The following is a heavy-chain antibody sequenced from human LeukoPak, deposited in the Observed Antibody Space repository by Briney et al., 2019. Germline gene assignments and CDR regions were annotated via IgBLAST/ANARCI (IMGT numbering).Heavy chain of an antibody. CDR1: GGSIGSSSYY. D-gene: IGHD6-6*01. V-gene: IGHV4-39*01. CDR3: ARRIAARYNWFDP. CDR2: IYYSGST. Sequence: SETLSLXCTVSGGSIGSSSYYWGWIRQPPGKGLEWIGSIYYSGSTYYNPSLKSRVTISVDTSKNQFSLKLSSVTAADTAVYYCARRIAARYNWFDPWGQGTLVTVSS. J-gene: IGHJ5*02.